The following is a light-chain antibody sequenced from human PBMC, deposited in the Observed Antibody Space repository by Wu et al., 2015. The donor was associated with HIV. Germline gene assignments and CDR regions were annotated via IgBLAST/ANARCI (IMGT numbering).Light chain of an antibody. Sequence: DIQMTQSPSSLSASVGDRVTITCRASQSISNYLNWYQQKPGTAPKLLIYGASTLLSGVPSRFSGSGSGTDFTLTISSLQPEDFATYYCQQGYSTPPYSFGQGTKME. CDR1: QSISNY. CDR2: GAS. CDR3: QQGYSTPPYS. J-gene: IGKJ2*03. V-gene: IGKV1-39*01.